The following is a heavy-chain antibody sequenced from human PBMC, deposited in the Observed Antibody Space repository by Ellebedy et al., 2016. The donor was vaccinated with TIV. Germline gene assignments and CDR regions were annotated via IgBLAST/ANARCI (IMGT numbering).Heavy chain of an antibody. V-gene: IGHV3-48*04. D-gene: IGHD2-15*01. CDR1: GFTFSSYS. CDR2: ISSSSTTI. J-gene: IGHJ4*02. CDR3: AATSGGY. Sequence: GESLKISCAASGFTFSSYSMNWVRQAPGKGLEWVSYISSSSTTIYYADSVKGRFTISRDNAKNSLYLQMNSLRAEDTAVYYCAATSGGYWGQGTLVTVSS.